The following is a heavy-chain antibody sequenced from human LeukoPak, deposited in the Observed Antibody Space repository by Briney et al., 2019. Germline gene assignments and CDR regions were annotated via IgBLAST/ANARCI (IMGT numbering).Heavy chain of an antibody. Sequence: GGSLRLSCAASGFTFSSYAMSWVRQAPGKGLEWVSVISGGGYSTYYAASVKGRFTISRDNSKNTLYLQMNSLRAEDTAVYYCARAASTYDYWGQGTLVTVSS. D-gene: IGHD2/OR15-2a*01. CDR2: ISGGGYST. J-gene: IGHJ4*02. CDR3: ARAASTYDY. CDR1: GFTFSSYA. V-gene: IGHV3-23*01.